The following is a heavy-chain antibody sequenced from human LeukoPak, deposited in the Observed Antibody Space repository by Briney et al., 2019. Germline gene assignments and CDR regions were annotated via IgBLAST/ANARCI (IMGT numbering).Heavy chain of an antibody. D-gene: IGHD6-13*01. CDR3: ARRRDGSSWSEYYYYYMDV. CDR1: GGSISSYY. Sequence: SETLSLTCTVSGGSISSYYWSWIRQPPGKGLEWIGYIYYSGSTNYNPSLKSRVTISIDTSKNQFSLKLSSVTAADTAVYYCARRRDGSSWSEYYYYYMDVWGKGTTVTVSS. J-gene: IGHJ6*03. CDR2: IYYSGST. V-gene: IGHV4-59*08.